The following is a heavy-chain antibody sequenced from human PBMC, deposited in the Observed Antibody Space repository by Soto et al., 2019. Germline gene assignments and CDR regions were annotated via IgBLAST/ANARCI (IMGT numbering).Heavy chain of an antibody. CDR2: ISYDGSNK. CDR3: VKDGSSGWPYYYGLDV. V-gene: IGHV3-30*18. J-gene: IGHJ6*02. CDR1: GFTFSSYG. Sequence: GGSLRLSCAASGFTFSSYGMHWVRQAPGKGLEWVAVISYDGSNKYYEDSVKGRFTISRDNSKNTLYLQMSSLRAEDTAVYYCVKDGSSGWPYYYGLDVWGQGTTVTVSS. D-gene: IGHD6-19*01.